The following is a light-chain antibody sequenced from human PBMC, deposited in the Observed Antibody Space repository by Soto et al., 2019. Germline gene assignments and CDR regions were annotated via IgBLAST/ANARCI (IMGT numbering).Light chain of an antibody. CDR3: QHYYNYPWT. J-gene: IGKJ1*01. V-gene: IGKV1-8*01. Sequence: AVLLTQSPSSFSASTGDRATITCRASQDIHNYLAWYQQVPGKAPKLLLYAASILQTGVPSRFSGSGPGTDFTLTIDGLPSEDFATYFCQHYYNYPWTFGQGTTLE. CDR2: AAS. CDR1: QDIHNY.